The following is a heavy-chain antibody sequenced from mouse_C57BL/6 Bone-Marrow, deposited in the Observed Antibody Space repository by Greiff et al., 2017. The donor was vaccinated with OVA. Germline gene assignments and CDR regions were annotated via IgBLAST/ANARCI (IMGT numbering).Heavy chain of an antibody. J-gene: IGHJ2*01. CDR1: GYTFTSYW. Sequence: VQLQQPGAELVMPGASVKLSCKASGYTFTSYWMHWVKQRPGQGLEWIGEIDPSDSYTNYNQKFKGKSTLTVDKSSSTAYMQLSSLTSEDSAVYYCARGGYSEDFDYWGQGTTLTVSS. CDR3: ARGGYSEDFDY. D-gene: IGHD2-3*01. V-gene: IGHV1-69*01. CDR2: IDPSDSYT.